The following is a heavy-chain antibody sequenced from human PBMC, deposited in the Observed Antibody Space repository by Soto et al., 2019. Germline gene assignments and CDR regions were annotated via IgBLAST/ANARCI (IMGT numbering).Heavy chain of an antibody. CDR1: GGSISSYS. CDR2: MFTSGIT. D-gene: IGHD3-3*01. V-gene: IGHV4-4*07. Sequence: SETLSLTCTVSGGSISSYSWSWIRQPAGKGLECIGRMFTSGITNYNPSLKSRVTMSLDTSKKQFTLKLTSVTAADTAVYYCEAWSSYYTIDVWGQGTTVTVSS. J-gene: IGHJ6*02. CDR3: EAWSSYYTIDV.